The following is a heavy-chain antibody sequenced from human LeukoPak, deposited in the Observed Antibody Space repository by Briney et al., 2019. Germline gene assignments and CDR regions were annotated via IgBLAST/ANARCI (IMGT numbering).Heavy chain of an antibody. Sequence: GGSLRLSCAASGFTFSSYEMNWVRQAPGKGVEWVSYISSSGSTIYYADSVKGRFTISRDDAKNSLYLQMNSLRAEDTAVYYCARELDLDFDYWGQGTLVTVSS. CDR3: ARELDLDFDY. CDR1: GFTFSSYE. V-gene: IGHV3-48*03. CDR2: ISSSGSTI. D-gene: IGHD1-7*01. J-gene: IGHJ4*02.